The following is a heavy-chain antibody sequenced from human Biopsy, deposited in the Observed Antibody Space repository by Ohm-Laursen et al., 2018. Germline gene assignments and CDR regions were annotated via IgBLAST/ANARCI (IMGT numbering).Heavy chain of an antibody. D-gene: IGHD4-23*01. CDR2: ISHTGYT. Sequence: GTLSLTCTVSGGSFTGHYWTWIRQPPGKGLEWIGHISHTGYTSYNSSLKSRVTISLDTSRKHFSLRLTSLAAADTAVYYCERESNEYGGLYFPHWGQGTLVTVSS. J-gene: IGHJ1*01. V-gene: IGHV4-59*11. CDR3: ERESNEYGGLYFPH. CDR1: GGSFTGHY.